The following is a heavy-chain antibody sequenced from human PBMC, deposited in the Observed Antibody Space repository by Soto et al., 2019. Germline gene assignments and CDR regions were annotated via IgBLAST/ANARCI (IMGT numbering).Heavy chain of an antibody. V-gene: IGHV1-69*08. CDR1: GATFNDYT. J-gene: IGHJ6*03. CDR2: VIPLLDAS. CDR3: ASGKSQLTLDRMGFYYYMDV. Sequence: QVQLVQSGAEVKKPGSSGRISCAASGATFNDYTFTWVRRAPGQGLDWMGRVIPLLDASNYAEKFQDRVTLTADTSTSTVYMELGGLKYEDSAIYYCASGKSQLTLDRMGFYYYMDVWGKGTTVTVSS. D-gene: IGHD2-2*01.